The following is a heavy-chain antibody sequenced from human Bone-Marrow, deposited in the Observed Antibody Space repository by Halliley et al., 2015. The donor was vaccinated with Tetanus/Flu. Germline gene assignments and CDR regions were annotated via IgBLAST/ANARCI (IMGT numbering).Heavy chain of an antibody. CDR1: GGSIDRGGYS. Sequence: TLSLTCTVSGGSIDRGGYSWTWIRQHPGKGLEWIGSIFYSGGTYYNPSLKSRATISLDTSKNQFSLKLSSATAADTAVYYCARHSSGLYGNWFFGLWGRGPLVPVSS. CDR3: ARHSSGLYGNWFFGL. V-gene: IGHV4-31*03. J-gene: IGHJ2*01. CDR2: IFYSGGT. D-gene: IGHD6-19*01.